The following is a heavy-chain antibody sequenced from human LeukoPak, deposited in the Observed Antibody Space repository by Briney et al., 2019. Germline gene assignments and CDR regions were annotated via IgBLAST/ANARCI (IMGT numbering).Heavy chain of an antibody. V-gene: IGHV4-39*01. CDR2: IYHNGST. J-gene: IGHJ4*02. CDR1: GGSISTSVYY. CDR3: ARRWAHFDY. D-gene: IGHD3-16*01. Sequence: SETLSLTCTVSGGSISTSVYYWGWIRQPPGKELEWIGTIYHNGSTYYNPSLKSRITIFVDTSKNQFSLKLNSVTAADTAVYYCARRWAHFDYWSQGTVVTVSS.